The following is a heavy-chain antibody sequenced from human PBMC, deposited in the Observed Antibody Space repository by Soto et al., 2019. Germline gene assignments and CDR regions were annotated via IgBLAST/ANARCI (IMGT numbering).Heavy chain of an antibody. V-gene: IGHV4-59*01. CDR2: LYNTGST. CDR3: ARDLWGYCGVDFQPLAV. D-gene: IGHD2-21*02. Sequence: PSERLSLTCTVSGASINRYYWSWIRQSPGKGLEWIGYLYNTGSTIYNPSLKSRVTISVDTSKNQFSLKMNSVTAADTAVYYFARDLWGYCGVDFQPLAVWGKGTTVTVTP. J-gene: IGHJ6*04. CDR1: GASINRYY.